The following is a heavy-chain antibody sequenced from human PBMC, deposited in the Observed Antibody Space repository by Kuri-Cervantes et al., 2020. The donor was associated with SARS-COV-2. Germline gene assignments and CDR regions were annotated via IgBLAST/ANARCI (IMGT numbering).Heavy chain of an antibody. J-gene: IGHJ3*02. Sequence: GSLRLSCTVSGGSISSSSYYWGWIRQPPGKGLEWIGSIYYSGSTYYNPSLKSRVTISVDTSRNQFSLKLSSVTAADTAVYYCASPSDITMVRGVIITGAFDIWDQGTMVTVSS. CDR3: ASPSDITMVRGVIITGAFDI. CDR2: IYYSGST. V-gene: IGHV4-39*01. CDR1: GGSISSSSYY. D-gene: IGHD3-10*01.